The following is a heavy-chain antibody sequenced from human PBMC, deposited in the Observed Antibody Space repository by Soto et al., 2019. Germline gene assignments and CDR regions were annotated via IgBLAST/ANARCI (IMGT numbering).Heavy chain of an antibody. CDR2: IGAGAAVT. CDR1: GFTFSTYP. J-gene: IGHJ4*02. D-gene: IGHD2-15*01. CDR3: AKCLSSCSGCSSSRDFDF. Sequence: EVQLLGSGGGLVQPGGSLRLACAASGFTFSTYPMTWCLQSPGKGLELVSDIGAGAAVTYYADSVKGRFTIARDNYKDTLFLQMNSLRADDTAVYYCAKCLSSCSGCSSSRDFDFWGQGTLVTVSS. V-gene: IGHV3-23*01.